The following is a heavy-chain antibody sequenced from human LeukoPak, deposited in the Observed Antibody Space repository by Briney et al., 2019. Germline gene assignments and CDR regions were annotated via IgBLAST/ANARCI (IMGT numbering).Heavy chain of an antibody. CDR3: ARDNRGIRFLEWFYGMDV. D-gene: IGHD3-3*01. V-gene: IGHV4-34*09. J-gene: IGHJ6*02. Sequence: PSETLSLTCAVYGGSFSGYYWSWIRQPPGKGLEWIGEINHSGSTNYNPSLKSRVTISVDTSKNQFSLKLSSVTAADTAVYYCARDNRGIRFLEWFYGMDVWGQGTTVTVSS. CDR2: INHSGST. CDR1: GGSFSGYY.